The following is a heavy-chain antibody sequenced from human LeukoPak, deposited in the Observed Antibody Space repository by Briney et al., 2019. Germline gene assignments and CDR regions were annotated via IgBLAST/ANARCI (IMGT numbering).Heavy chain of an antibody. V-gene: IGHV3-7*01. CDR2: IKQDESEK. Sequence: GGSLRLSCEASGFSFSSYWMSWVRQAPGKGPEWVANIKQDESEKYSVDSVKGRFTISRDNAKNSLYLQMNSLRAEDTAVYYCAREGDYVNYYYYMDVWGKGTTVTISS. CDR3: AREGDYVNYYYYMDV. D-gene: IGHD4-17*01. J-gene: IGHJ6*03. CDR1: GFSFSSYW.